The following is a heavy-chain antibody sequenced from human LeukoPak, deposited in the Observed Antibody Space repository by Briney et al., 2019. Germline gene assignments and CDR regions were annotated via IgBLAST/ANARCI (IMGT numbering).Heavy chain of an antibody. D-gene: IGHD1-20*01. CDR3: ARGQPPNNWNPKGAKSTFDI. CDR2: INPNSGGT. CDR1: GYTFAGYY. Sequence: GASVKVSCKASGYTFAGYYMHWVRQAPGQGLEWMGWINPNSGGTNYAQKFQGRVTMTRGTSISTAYMELSRLRSDDTAVYYCARGQPPNNWNPKGAKSTFDIWGQGTMVTVSS. V-gene: IGHV1-2*02. J-gene: IGHJ3*02.